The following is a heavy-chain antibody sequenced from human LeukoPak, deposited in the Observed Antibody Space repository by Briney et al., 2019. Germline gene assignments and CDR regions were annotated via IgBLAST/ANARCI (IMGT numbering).Heavy chain of an antibody. Sequence: PGESLRLSCAASGFTFSNYAMTWVRQAPGKGLEWVSVIGGGGDTKYADSVKGRFTISRDNSKNTLYLQMNSLRVEDTAVYYCARDGSGRDFSLDYWGQGTLVTVSS. CDR1: GFTFSNYA. CDR3: ARDGSGRDFSLDY. V-gene: IGHV3-23*01. J-gene: IGHJ4*02. D-gene: IGHD3-10*01. CDR2: IGGGGDT.